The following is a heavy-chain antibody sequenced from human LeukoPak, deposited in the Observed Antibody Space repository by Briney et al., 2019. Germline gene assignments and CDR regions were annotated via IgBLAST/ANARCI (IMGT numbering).Heavy chain of an antibody. CDR1: GGSISSSSYY. D-gene: IGHD2-2*01. V-gene: IGHV4-39*02. Sequence: SETLSLTCTVSGGSISSSSYYWGWIRQPPGKGLEWIGSIYYSGSTYYNPSLKSRVTISVDTSKNQFSLKLCSVTAADTAVYYCARDIVVVPAVYYYYGMDVWGQGTTVTVSS. CDR2: IYYSGST. CDR3: ARDIVVVPAVYYYYGMDV. J-gene: IGHJ6*02.